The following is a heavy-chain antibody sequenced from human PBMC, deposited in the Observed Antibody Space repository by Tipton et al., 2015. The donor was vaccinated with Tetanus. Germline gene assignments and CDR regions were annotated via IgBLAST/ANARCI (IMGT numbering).Heavy chain of an antibody. CDR2: INTNTGNP. J-gene: IGHJ4*02. Sequence: QSGAEVKKPGASVKVSCKASGYTFTSHAINWMRRAPGQGFDWMGWINTNTGNPTYTQGFTGRFVFSLDTSVSTAFLQISSLTAEDTAVYYCARDRSSAMDYWGQGTLVTVSS. CDR1: GYTFTSHA. V-gene: IGHV7-4-1*02. D-gene: IGHD5-18*01. CDR3: ARDRSSAMDY.